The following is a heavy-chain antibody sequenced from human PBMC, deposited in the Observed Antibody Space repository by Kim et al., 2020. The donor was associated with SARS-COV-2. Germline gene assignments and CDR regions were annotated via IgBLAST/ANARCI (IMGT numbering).Heavy chain of an antibody. CDR2: TYYRSKWYN. CDR3: AGVDYFDYSGYYQSYYFDY. V-gene: IGHV6-1*01. J-gene: IGHJ4*02. Sequence: SQTLSLTCVISGDSISTNSAAWNWIRQSPSRGLEWLGRTYYRSKWYNDYAVSVKSRISINPDTAKNQFSLQLNSVTPEDTAVYYCAGVDYFDYSGYYQSYYFDYWGQGTLVTVSS. D-gene: IGHD3-22*01. CDR1: GDSISTNSAA.